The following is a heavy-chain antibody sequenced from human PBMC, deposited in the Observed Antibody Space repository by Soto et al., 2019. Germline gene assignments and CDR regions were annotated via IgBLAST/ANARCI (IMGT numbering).Heavy chain of an antibody. J-gene: IGHJ3*02. D-gene: IGHD3-16*01. CDR3: ASEEGGGPHDAFDI. CDR2: IIPIFGTA. CDR1: GGTFSSYA. Sequence: QVQLVQSGAEVKKPGSSVKVSCKASGGTFSSYAISWVRQAPGQGLEWMGGIIPIFGTANYAQKFQGRVTITADESTSTAYMELSSRRSEDTAVYYCASEEGGGPHDAFDIWGQGTMVTVSS. V-gene: IGHV1-69*12.